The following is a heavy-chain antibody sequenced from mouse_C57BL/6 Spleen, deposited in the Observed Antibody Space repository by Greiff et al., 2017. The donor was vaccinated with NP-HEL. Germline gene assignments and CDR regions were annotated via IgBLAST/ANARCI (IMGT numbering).Heavy chain of an antibody. J-gene: IGHJ3*01. CDR1: GYTFTDYN. Sequence: EVQLQQSGPELVKPGASVKIPCKASGYTFTDYNMDWVKQSHGKSLEWIGDINPNNGGTIYNQKFKGKATLTVDQASSTAYMALRSRTAEDTAVYYCARWDYGNYGAWFADWGQGTLVTVSA. CDR2: INPNNGGT. D-gene: IGHD2-1*01. V-gene: IGHV1-18*01. CDR3: ARWDYGNYGAWFAD.